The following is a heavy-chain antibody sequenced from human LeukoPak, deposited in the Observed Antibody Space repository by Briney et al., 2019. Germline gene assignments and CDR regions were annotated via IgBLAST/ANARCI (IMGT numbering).Heavy chain of an antibody. CDR3: ARGGITIFGVVPMGGDDI. D-gene: IGHD3-3*01. J-gene: IGHJ3*02. CDR1: GFTFSSYW. V-gene: IGHV3-7*03. Sequence: GGSLRLSCAASGFTFSSYWMSWVRQAPGKGLEWVVNIKHDGSEKYYVDSVKGRFTISRDNAKNSLYLQMNSLRADDTAVYYCARGGITIFGVVPMGGDDIWGQGTMVTVSS. CDR2: IKHDGSEK.